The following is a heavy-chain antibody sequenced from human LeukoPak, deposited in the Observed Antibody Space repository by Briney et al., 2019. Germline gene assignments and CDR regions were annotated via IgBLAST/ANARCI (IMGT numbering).Heavy chain of an antibody. CDR1: GFTFSNKW. Sequence: GGSLRLSCAASGFTFSNKWMSWVRQSPGKGLEWVANIHQDGSEKYYVDSVKGRFTISRDNADNSLYLQMNSLRVDDTAVYYCARQRPGGVDYWGQGTLVTVSS. CDR3: ARQRPGGVDY. CDR2: IHQDGSEK. V-gene: IGHV3-7*01. J-gene: IGHJ4*02. D-gene: IGHD2-15*01.